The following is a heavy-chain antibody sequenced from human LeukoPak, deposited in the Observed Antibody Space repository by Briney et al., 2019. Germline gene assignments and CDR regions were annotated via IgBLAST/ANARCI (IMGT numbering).Heavy chain of an antibody. V-gene: IGHV4-39*01. D-gene: IGHD3-3*01. CDR3: ARIVEYYDFWSGSGKYYFDY. CDR2: IYYSGST. J-gene: IGHJ4*02. Sequence: SETLSLTCTVSGGSISSSSYYWGWIRQPPGKGLEWIGSIYYSGSTYYNPSLKSRVTISVDTSKNQFSLKLSSVTAADTAVYYCARIVEYYDFWSGSGKYYFDYWGQGTLVTVSS. CDR1: GGSISSSSYY.